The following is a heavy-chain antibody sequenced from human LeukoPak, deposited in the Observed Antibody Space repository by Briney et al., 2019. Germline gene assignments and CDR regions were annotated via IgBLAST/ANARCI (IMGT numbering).Heavy chain of an antibody. V-gene: IGHV1-8*03. CDR3: ARTTSMTASGYDY. D-gene: IGHD2-21*02. J-gene: IGHJ4*02. CDR1: GYTFTNYH. Sequence: ASVKVSCKASGYTFTNYHINWVRQASGQGLEWMTWINPDTGDKGYARKFQDRVTITTDTSISTAYMELSSLSSEDTAVYFCARTTSMTASGYDYWGQGTLVIVSS. CDR2: INPDTGDK.